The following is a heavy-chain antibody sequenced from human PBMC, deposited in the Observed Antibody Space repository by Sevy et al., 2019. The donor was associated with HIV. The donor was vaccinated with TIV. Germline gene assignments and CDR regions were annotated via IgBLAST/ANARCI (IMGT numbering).Heavy chain of an antibody. J-gene: IGHJ6*02. Sequence: GGSLRLSCAASGFTFSSYAMHWVRQAPGKGLEWVAVISYDGSNKYYADSMKGRFTISRDNSKNTLYLQMNSLRAEDTAVYYCARDGTIVVYGMDVWGQGTTVTVSS. CDR1: GFTFSSYA. CDR2: ISYDGSNK. V-gene: IGHV3-30-3*01. CDR3: ARDGTIVVYGMDV. D-gene: IGHD2-15*01.